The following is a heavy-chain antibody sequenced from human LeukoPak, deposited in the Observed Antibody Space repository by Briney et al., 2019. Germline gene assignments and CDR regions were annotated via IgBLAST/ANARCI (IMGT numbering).Heavy chain of an antibody. CDR1: GFTFDDYA. D-gene: IGHD1-1*01. CDR3: AKGLERESRLDS. J-gene: IGHJ4*02. CDR2: IRNSDGMT. V-gene: IGHV3-23*01. Sequence: GGSLRLSCAASGFTFDDYAMHWVRQAPGKGLEWVSGIRNSDGMTYYADSVRGRFTISTDNSKNTLYLQMNSLRAEDTAFYYCAKGLERESRLDSWGQGTLVTVSS.